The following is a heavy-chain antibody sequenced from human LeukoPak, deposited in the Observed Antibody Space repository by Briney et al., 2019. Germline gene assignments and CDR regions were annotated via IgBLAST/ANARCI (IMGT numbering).Heavy chain of an antibody. CDR3: ARVLQEQWLAGGNYYYGMDV. CDR2: IYYSGST. V-gene: IGHV4-59*01. Sequence: SETLSLTCTVSGGSISSYYWSWIRQPPGKGLEWIGYIYYSGSTNYNPSLKSRVTISGDTSKNQFSLKLSSVTAADTAVYYCARVLQEQWLAGGNYYYGMDVWGQGTTVTVSS. D-gene: IGHD6-19*01. J-gene: IGHJ6*02. CDR1: GGSISSYY.